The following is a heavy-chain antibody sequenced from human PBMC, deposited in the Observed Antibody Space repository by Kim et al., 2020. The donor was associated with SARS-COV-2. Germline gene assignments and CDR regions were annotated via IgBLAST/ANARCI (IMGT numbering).Heavy chain of an antibody. CDR2: IYYSGST. CDR1: GGSISSYY. J-gene: IGHJ6*02. V-gene: IGHV4-59*13. D-gene: IGHD6-13*01. CDR3: ARVGRYSSSWSYYYYYGMDV. Sequence: SETLSLTCTVSGGSISSYYWSWIRQPPGKGLEWIGYIYYSGSTNYNPSLKSRVTISVDTSKNQFSLKLSSVTAADTAVYYCARVGRYSSSWSYYYYYGMDVWGQGTTVTVSS.